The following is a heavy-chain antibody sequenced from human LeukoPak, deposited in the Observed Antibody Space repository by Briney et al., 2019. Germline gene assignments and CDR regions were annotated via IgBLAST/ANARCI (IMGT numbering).Heavy chain of an antibody. V-gene: IGHV1-24*01. Sequence: ASVKVSCKVSGYTLTELSMHWVRQAPGKGLEWMGGFDPEDGETIYAQKFQGRVTMTEDTSTDTAYMELSSLRSEDTAVYYCATGQDLNYDFWSGYFDYWGQGTLVTVSS. D-gene: IGHD3-3*01. CDR3: ATGQDLNYDFWSGYFDY. CDR1: GYTLTELS. CDR2: FDPEDGET. J-gene: IGHJ4*02.